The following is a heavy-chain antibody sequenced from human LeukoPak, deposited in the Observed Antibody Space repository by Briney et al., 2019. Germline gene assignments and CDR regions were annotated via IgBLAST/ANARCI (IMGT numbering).Heavy chain of an antibody. CDR3: ANSIAAAGYDY. V-gene: IGHV1-46*01. Sequence: GASVKVSCKASGYTFTSYYMHWVRQAPGQGLEWMRIINPSGGSTSYAQKFQGRVTMTRDMSTSTVYMELSSLRSEDTAVYYCANSIAAAGYDYWGQGTLVTVSS. CDR1: GYTFTSYY. CDR2: INPSGGST. D-gene: IGHD6-13*01. J-gene: IGHJ4*02.